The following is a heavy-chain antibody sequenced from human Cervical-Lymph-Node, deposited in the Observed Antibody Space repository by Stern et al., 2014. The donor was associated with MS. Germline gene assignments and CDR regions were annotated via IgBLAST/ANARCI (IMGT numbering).Heavy chain of an antibody. CDR2: IGSRGCCV. J-gene: IGHJ5*02. Sequence: VQLVESGGGLVKPGGSLRLSCEASGFSFSDYYMSWIRQAPGKGLEWLSYIGSRGCCVYYAESVKGRFTISRDNARNSLFLQMDSLRSEDTALYYCARGPHYGDKRNWFDPWGQGILVTVSS. CDR1: GFSFSDYY. CDR3: ARGPHYGDKRNWFDP. V-gene: IGHV3-11*01. D-gene: IGHD4-17*01.